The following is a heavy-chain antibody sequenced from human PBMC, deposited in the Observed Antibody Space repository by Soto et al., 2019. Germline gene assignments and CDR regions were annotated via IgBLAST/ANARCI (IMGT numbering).Heavy chain of an antibody. Sequence: QVQLVESGGGVVQPGRSLRLSCAASGFTFSSYAMHWVRQAPGKGLEWVAVISYDGSNKYYADSVKGRFTISRDNSKNTLYLQMNSLRAEDTAVYYWARDFSSYGDSNYWGQGTLVTVSS. CDR1: GFTFSSYA. CDR2: ISYDGSNK. CDR3: ARDFSSYGDSNY. V-gene: IGHV3-30-3*01. D-gene: IGHD4-17*01. J-gene: IGHJ4*02.